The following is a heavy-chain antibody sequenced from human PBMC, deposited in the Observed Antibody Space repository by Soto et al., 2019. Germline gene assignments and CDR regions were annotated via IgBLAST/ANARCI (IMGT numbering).Heavy chain of an antibody. J-gene: IGHJ3*02. CDR2: INAGNGNT. V-gene: IGHV1-3*01. CDR1: GYTFTSYA. D-gene: IGHD6-19*01. CDR3: ASIVRSSGWYGVI. Sequence: ASVKVSCKASGYTFTSYAMHWVRQAPGQRLEWMGWINAGNGNTKYSQKFQGRVTITRDTSASTAYMELSSPRSEDTAVYYCASIVRSSGWYGVIWGQGTMVTVSS.